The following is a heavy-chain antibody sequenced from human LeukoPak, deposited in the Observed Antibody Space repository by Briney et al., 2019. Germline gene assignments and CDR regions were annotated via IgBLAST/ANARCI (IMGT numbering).Heavy chain of an antibody. J-gene: IGHJ4*02. Sequence: GGSLRLSCAASGFTFSNDWMSWVRQAPGQGLEWVGRIKRKTDAGTTDYAAPVKGRFTISRDDSKNTLYLQMNSLKTEDTAVYYCTSDQYYYDSIRYYYFDYWGQGTLLTVSS. V-gene: IGHV3-15*01. D-gene: IGHD3-22*01. CDR2: IKRKTDAGTT. CDR1: GFTFSNDW. CDR3: TSDQYYYDSIRYYYFDY.